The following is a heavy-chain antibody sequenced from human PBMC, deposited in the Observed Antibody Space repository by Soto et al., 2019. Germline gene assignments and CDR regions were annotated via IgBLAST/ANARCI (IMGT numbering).Heavy chain of an antibody. D-gene: IGHD2-15*01. CDR1: GGSISSGDYY. CDR3: ARAADCSGGSCYFFLGY. J-gene: IGHJ4*02. CDR2: IYYSGST. V-gene: IGHV4-30-4*01. Sequence: SETLSLTCTVSGGSISSGDYYWSWIRQPPGKGLEWIGYIYYSGSTYYNPSLKSRVTISVDTSKNQFSLKLSSVAAADTAVYYCARAADCSGGSCYFFLGYWGQGTLVTVSS.